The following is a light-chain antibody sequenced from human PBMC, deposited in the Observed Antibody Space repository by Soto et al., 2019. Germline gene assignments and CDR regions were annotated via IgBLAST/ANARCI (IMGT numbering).Light chain of an antibody. V-gene: IGKV1-33*01. CDR1: QDISNY. J-gene: IGKJ5*01. CDR2: DAS. Sequence: DSEMTQSPCSLSASVGDRVTVTCQASQDISNYLNWYQQKLGKAPKLLIYDASNLETGVPSRFSGSGSGTDFTFTISSLQPEDIATYYCQQYSHLITFGQGTRLEIK. CDR3: QQYSHLIT.